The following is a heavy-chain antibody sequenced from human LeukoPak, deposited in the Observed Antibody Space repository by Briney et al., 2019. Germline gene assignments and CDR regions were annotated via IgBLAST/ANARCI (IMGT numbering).Heavy chain of an antibody. V-gene: IGHV3-15*01. Sequence: KTGGSLRLSCAASGFTFSNAWMSWVRQAPGKGLEWVGRIKSKTDGGTTDYAAPVKGRFTISRDDSKNTLYLQMNSLRAEDTAVYYCAKDSHRGVNWFDPWGQGTLVTVSS. D-gene: IGHD3-10*01. CDR3: AKDSHRGVNWFDP. CDR1: GFTFSNAW. CDR2: IKSKTDGGTT. J-gene: IGHJ5*02.